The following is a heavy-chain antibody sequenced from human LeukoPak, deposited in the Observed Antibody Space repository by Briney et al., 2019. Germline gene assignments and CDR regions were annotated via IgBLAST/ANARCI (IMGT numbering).Heavy chain of an antibody. CDR2: IYYSGST. J-gene: IGHJ4*02. V-gene: IGHV4-59*01. D-gene: IGHD5-12*01. Sequence: SETLSLTCTVSGGSISSYYWSWIRQPPGKGLEWIGYIYYSGSTNYNPSLKSRVTISVDTSKNQCSLKLSSVTAADTAVYYCARAIVATIWAHFDYWGQGTLVTVSS. CDR1: GGSISSYY. CDR3: ARAIVATIWAHFDY.